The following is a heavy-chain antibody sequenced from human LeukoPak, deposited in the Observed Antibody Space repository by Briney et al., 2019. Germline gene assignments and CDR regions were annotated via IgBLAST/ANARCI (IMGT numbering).Heavy chain of an antibody. CDR3: AGLGYCSGASCSGVY. V-gene: IGHV4-39*07. CDR1: GGSISSSSYY. J-gene: IGHJ4*02. CDR2: IYYSGST. D-gene: IGHD2-15*01. Sequence: SETLSLTCTVSGGSISSSSYYWGWIRQPPGKGLEWIGSIYYSGSTYYNPSLKSRVTISVDTSKNQFSLKLSSVTAADTAVYYCAGLGYCSGASCSGVYWGQGTLVTVSS.